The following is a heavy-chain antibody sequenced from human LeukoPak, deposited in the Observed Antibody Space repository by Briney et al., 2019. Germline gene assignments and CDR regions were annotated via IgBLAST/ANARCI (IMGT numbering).Heavy chain of an antibody. CDR3: ARLRYCSGGTCYADY. CDR2: IYPGDSDT. D-gene: IGHD2-15*01. Sequence: GESLKISCKGSGYSFTSYWIGWVRQMPGKGLEWMGIIYPGDSDTRYSPSFQGQVTISADKSINTAYVQWSSLKASDTAMYYCARLRYCSGGTCYADYWGQGTLVTVSS. CDR1: GYSFTSYW. V-gene: IGHV5-51*01. J-gene: IGHJ4*02.